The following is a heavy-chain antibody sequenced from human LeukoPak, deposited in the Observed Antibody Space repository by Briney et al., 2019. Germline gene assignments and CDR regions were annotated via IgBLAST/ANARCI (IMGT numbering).Heavy chain of an antibody. D-gene: IGHD4-23*01. V-gene: IGHV4-30-4*08. CDR1: GGSISSGDYY. J-gene: IGHJ3*02. CDR3: ARGRKLAFDI. CDR2: IYHSGST. Sequence: SQTLSLTXTVSGGSISSGDYYWSWIRQPPGKGLEWIGYIYHSGSTYYNPSLKSRVTISVDTSKNQFSLKLSSVTAADTAVYYCARGRKLAFDIWGQGTMVTVSS.